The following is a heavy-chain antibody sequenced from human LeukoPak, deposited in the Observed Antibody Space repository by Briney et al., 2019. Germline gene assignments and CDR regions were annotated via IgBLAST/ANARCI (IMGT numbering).Heavy chain of an antibody. J-gene: IGHJ4*02. CDR1: GFTFSSYA. CDR3: ARDPGYSGYDFDTFDY. V-gene: IGHV3-30-3*01. CDR2: ISYDGSNK. Sequence: GGSLRLSCAASGFTFSSYAMHWVRQAPGKGLEWVAVISYDGSNKYYADSVKGRFTISRDNSKNTLYLQMNSLRAEDTAVYYCARDPGYSGYDFDTFDYWGQGPLVTVSS. D-gene: IGHD5-12*01.